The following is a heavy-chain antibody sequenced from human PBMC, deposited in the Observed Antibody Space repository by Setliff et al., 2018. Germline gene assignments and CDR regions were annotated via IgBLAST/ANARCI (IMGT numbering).Heavy chain of an antibody. CDR3: ARGGTFRYFDY. V-gene: IGHV4-38-2*01. CDR1: GYSISTNYY. CDR2: IHYSGST. D-gene: IGHD2-15*01. Sequence: SETLSLTCAVSGYSISTNYYWGWIRQPPGKGLEWIGSIHYSGSTYYNPSLKSRVTVSVDTSKNQFSLRLISVTAADTAVYYCARGGTFRYFDYWGQGTPVTVSS. J-gene: IGHJ4*02.